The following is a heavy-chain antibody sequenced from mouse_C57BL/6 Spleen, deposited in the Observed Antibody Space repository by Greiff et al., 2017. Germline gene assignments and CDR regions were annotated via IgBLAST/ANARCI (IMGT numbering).Heavy chain of an antibody. V-gene: IGHV5-17*01. CDR1: GFTFSDYG. CDR2: ISSGSSTI. CDR3: ARRETGENYYFDY. J-gene: IGHJ2*01. Sequence: EVQLVESGGGLVKPGGSLKLSCAASGFTFSDYGMHWVRQAPEKGLEWVAYISSGSSTIYYADTVKGRFTISRDKAKNTLFLQMTSLRSEDTAMYYCARRETGENYYFDYWGQGTTLTVSS.